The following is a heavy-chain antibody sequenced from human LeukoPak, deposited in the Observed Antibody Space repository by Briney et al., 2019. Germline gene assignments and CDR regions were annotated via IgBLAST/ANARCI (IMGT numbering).Heavy chain of an antibody. CDR1: GFTFSSHW. J-gene: IGHJ3*02. Sequence: SGGSLRLSCAASGFTFSSHWMSWVRQAPGKGLEWVANIKQDGSEKYYVDSVKGRFTISRDNAKNSLYLQMNSLRAEDTAVYYCASDLDLDDAFDIWGQGTMVTVSS. V-gene: IGHV3-7*01. CDR3: ASDLDLDDAFDI. CDR2: IKQDGSEK. D-gene: IGHD1-1*01.